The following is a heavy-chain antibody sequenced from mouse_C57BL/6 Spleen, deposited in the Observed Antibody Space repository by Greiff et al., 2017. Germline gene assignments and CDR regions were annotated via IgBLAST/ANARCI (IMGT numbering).Heavy chain of an antibody. D-gene: IGHD1-2*01. CDR2: IYPSDSET. J-gene: IGHJ3*01. Sequence: QVQLQQPGAELVRPGSSVKLSCKASGYTFTSYWMDWVKQRPGQGLEWIGNIYPSDSETHYNQKFKDKATLTVDKSSSTAYMQLSSLTSEDSAVYYCERRLRQAAWFAYWGQGTLVTVSA. V-gene: IGHV1-61*01. CDR1: GYTFTSYW. CDR3: ERRLRQAAWFAY.